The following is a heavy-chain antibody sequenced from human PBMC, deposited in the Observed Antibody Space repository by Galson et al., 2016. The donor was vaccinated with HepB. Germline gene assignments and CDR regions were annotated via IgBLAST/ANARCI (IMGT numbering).Heavy chain of an antibody. Sequence: CAASGFNFIDYYMTWVRQAPGKGLQWVSHISSRGSLINYADSVKGRFTISRDNARNSLYLEMNSLRAEDTAIYYCARYSTVTNYYGMDVWGQGTTVTVSS. CDR3: ARYSTVTNYYGMDV. CDR1: GFNFIDYY. CDR2: ISSRGSLI. D-gene: IGHD4-17*01. J-gene: IGHJ6*02. V-gene: IGHV3-11*04.